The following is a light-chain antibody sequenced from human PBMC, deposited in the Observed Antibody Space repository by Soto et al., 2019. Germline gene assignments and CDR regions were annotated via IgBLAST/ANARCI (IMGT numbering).Light chain of an antibody. V-gene: IGLV2-14*01. CDR2: EVS. CDR3: SSHTSYSTRV. CDR1: SSDVGGYNY. Sequence: QSALTQPASVSGSPGQSIAISCTGTSSDVGGYNYVSWYQQHPGKAPKLMIHEVSNRPSAISDRFSGSKSGNTASLTISGLQADDEADYYCSSHTSYSTRVFGTGTKLTVL. J-gene: IGLJ1*01.